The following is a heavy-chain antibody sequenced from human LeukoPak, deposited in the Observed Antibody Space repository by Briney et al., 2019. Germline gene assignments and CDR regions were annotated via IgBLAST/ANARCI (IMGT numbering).Heavy chain of an antibody. CDR2: INHSGST. V-gene: IGHV4-34*01. J-gene: IGHJ6*02. Sequence: SSETLSLTCAVYGGSFSGYYWSWIRQPPGKGLEWIGEINHSGSTNYNPSLKSRVTISVDTSKNQFSLKLSSVTAADTAVDYCARGVVVPAATPQTYYYGMDVWGQGTTVTVSS. CDR3: ARGVVVPAATPQTYYYGMDV. D-gene: IGHD2-2*01. CDR1: GGSFSGYY.